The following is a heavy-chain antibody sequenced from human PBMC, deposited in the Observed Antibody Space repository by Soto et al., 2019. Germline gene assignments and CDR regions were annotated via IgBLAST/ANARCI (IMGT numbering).Heavy chain of an antibody. J-gene: IGHJ4*02. Sequence: SETLSLTCAVYGGSFSGYYWSWIRQPPGKGLEWIGEINHSGSTNYNPSLKSRVTISVDTSKNQFSLKLSSVTAADTAVYYCARVLRDDSLTAYYFHYSCQATLVTVST. CDR2: INHSGST. V-gene: IGHV4-34*01. CDR1: GGSFSGYY. CDR3: ARVLRDDSLTAYYFHY. D-gene: IGHD3-9*01.